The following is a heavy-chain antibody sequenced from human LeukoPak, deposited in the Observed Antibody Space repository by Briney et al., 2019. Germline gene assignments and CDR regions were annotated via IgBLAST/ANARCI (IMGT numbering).Heavy chain of an antibody. CDR2: IRYDGSNE. V-gene: IGHV3-30*02. D-gene: IGHD5-18*01. Sequence: PGGSLRLSCAASGFTFSSYGMHWVRQAPGKGLEWVAFIRYDGSNEYYADSVKGRFTISRDNSKNTLYLQMNSLRAEDTAVYYCAKIRGYSYGRNFDYWGQGTLVTVSS. CDR1: GFTFSSYG. J-gene: IGHJ4*02. CDR3: AKIRGYSYGRNFDY.